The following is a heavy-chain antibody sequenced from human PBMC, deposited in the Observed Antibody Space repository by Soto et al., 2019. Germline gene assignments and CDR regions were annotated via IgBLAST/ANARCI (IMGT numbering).Heavy chain of an antibody. J-gene: IGHJ4*02. CDR2: IYYSGST. D-gene: IGHD2-8*02. Sequence: SETLSLTCSVSGGSISNSDYYWGWIRQPPGKGLEWIGSIYYSGSTYYNPSLKSRVTISVDPSKNQFSLKLSSVTAADTAVYYCARDKITGLFDYWGQGTLVTVSS. V-gene: IGHV4-39*02. CDR1: GGSISNSDYY. CDR3: ARDKITGLFDY.